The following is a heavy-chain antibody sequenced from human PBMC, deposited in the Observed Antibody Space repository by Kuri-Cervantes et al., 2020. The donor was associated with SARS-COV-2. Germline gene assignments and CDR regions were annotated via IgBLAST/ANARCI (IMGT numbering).Heavy chain of an antibody. CDR3: ARFGSGWYKHAFDI. V-gene: IGHV1-8*03. Sequence: ASVKVSCKASGYTFTSYDTNWVRQATGQGLGWMGWMNPNSGNTGYAQKFQGRVTITRNTSISTAYMELSSLRSEDTAVYYCARFGSGWYKHAFDIWGQGTMVTVSS. D-gene: IGHD6-19*01. CDR1: GYTFTSYD. J-gene: IGHJ3*02. CDR2: MNPNSGNT.